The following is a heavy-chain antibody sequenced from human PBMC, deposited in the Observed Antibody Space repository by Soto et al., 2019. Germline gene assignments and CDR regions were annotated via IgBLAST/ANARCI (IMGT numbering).Heavy chain of an antibody. J-gene: IGHJ4*02. CDR3: AKDFYALYYFDY. CDR2: ISGSGGST. D-gene: IGHD2-2*01. Sequence: PGGSLRLSCAASGFTFSSYAMSWVRQAPGKGLEWVSAISGSGGSTHYADSVKGRFTISRDNSKNTLYLQMNSLRAEDTAVYYCAKDFYALYYFDYWGQGTLVTVSS. V-gene: IGHV3-23*01. CDR1: GFTFSSYA.